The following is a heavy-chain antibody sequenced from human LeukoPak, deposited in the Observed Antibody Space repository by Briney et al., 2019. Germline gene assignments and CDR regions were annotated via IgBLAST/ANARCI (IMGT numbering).Heavy chain of an antibody. CDR1: GGSISSCY. CDR3: ARDHAPSSGQAGFDY. CDR2: IYYTGIT. Sequence: SETLSLTCTVSGGSISSCYWSWIRQPPGKGLEWIGYIYYTGITNYNPSLKSRVTISVDTSKNQFSLKLSSVTAADTAVYYCARDHAPSSGQAGFDYWGQGTLVTVSS. J-gene: IGHJ4*02. D-gene: IGHD6-19*01. V-gene: IGHV4-59*01.